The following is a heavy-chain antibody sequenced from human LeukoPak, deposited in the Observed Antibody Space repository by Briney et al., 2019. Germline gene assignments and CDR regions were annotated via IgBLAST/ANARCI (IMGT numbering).Heavy chain of an antibody. CDR3: VRARGWEVFDY. CDR1: GGSVSSGYYY. J-gene: IGHJ4*02. Sequence: SETLSLPCTVSGGSVSSGYYYWRWIRQAPGKGLEWIGNIYYSGSTNYNPSLQSRVTISRDTTKNQFSLKLSSVTAADTAVSYCVRARGWEVFDYWGLGTLVTVSS. D-gene: IGHD1-26*01. CDR2: IYYSGST. V-gene: IGHV4-61*01.